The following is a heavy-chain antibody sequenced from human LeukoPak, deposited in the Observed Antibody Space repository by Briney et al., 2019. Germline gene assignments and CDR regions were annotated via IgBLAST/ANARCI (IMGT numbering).Heavy chain of an antibody. J-gene: IGHJ3*02. D-gene: IGHD3-10*01. V-gene: IGHV3-7*01. CDR2: IKQDGSEK. CDR3: ARRGGMVRGVIRTFDI. Sequence: GSLRLSCAASGFPFSSHSMNWVRQAPGKGLEWVANIKQDGSEKYYVDSVKGRFTISRDNAKNSLYLQMNSLRAEDTAVYYCARRGGMVRGVIRTFDIWGQGTMVTVSS. CDR1: GFPFSSHS.